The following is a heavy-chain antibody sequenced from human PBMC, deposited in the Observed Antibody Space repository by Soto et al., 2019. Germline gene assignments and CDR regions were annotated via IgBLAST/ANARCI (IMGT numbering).Heavy chain of an antibody. CDR2: IYTSGST. CDR1: GGSISSYY. CDR3: ARVRRNYYDSSGYPYYFDY. J-gene: IGHJ4*02. Sequence: QVQLQESGPGLVKPSETLSLTCTVSGGSISSYYWSWIRQPAGKGLEWIGRIYTSGSTNYNPSLKSRVNMSVDTSKNQFSLKLSSVTAADTAVYYCARVRRNYYDSSGYPYYFDYWGQGTLVTVSS. V-gene: IGHV4-4*07. D-gene: IGHD3-22*01.